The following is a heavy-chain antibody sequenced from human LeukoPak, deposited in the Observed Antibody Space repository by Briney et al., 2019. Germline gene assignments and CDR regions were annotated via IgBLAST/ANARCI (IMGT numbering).Heavy chain of an antibody. D-gene: IGHD3-3*01. CDR3: ARDHGFSYYYYYMDV. J-gene: IGHJ6*03. V-gene: IGHV3-7*01. CDR1: GFTLSRYW. Sequence: GGSLRLSCAASGFTLSRYWMSWVRQAPGKGLEWVANINQDGSEKYYVDSVKGRLTISRDNAKNSVYLQMNRLRAEDTAVYYCARDHGFSYYYYYMDVWGKGTTVTVSS. CDR2: INQDGSEK.